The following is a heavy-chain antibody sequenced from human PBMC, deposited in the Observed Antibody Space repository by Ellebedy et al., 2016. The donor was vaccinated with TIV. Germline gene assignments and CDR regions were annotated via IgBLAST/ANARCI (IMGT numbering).Heavy chain of an antibody. Sequence: GESLKISCAASGFTLSDYSMSWVRQAPGKGLEWVSYISSTSSTIYYADSVKGRFTISRDNSKNTLFLHMSSLRAEDTAVHFCARRSTDFAFDSWGQGTLVTVSS. CDR3: ARRSTDFAFDS. CDR2: ISSTSSTI. CDR1: GFTLSDYS. V-gene: IGHV3-48*01. D-gene: IGHD3/OR15-3a*01. J-gene: IGHJ4*02.